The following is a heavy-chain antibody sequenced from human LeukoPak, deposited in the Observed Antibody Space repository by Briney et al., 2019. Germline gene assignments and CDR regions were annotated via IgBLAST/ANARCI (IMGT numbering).Heavy chain of an antibody. D-gene: IGHD4/OR15-4a*01. Sequence: PGGSLRLSCAASGFIFSNYAMSWVRQAPGKGLQWVSAFSGSGGSTYYADSVKGRFTISRDNSRNTLYLQMNSLRADDTAVYYCARRAGAYSHPYDYWGQGTLVTVSS. V-gene: IGHV3-23*01. CDR1: GFIFSNYA. CDR2: FSGSGGST. J-gene: IGHJ4*02. CDR3: ARRAGAYSHPYDY.